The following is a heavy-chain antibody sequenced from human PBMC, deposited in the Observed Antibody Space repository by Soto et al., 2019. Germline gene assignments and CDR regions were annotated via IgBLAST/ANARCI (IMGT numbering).Heavy chain of an antibody. CDR1: GFTFSSYA. J-gene: IGHJ4*02. CDR3: ARTPFFYSSGWYSY. Sequence: QVQLVESGGGVVKPGRSLRLSCAASGFTFSSYAMHWVRQAPGKGLEWVAVISYDGSNKYYADSVKGRFTISRDNSKNTLYLQMNSLRAEDTAVYYCARTPFFYSSGWYSYWGQGTLVTVSS. CDR2: ISYDGSNK. V-gene: IGHV3-30-3*01. D-gene: IGHD6-19*01.